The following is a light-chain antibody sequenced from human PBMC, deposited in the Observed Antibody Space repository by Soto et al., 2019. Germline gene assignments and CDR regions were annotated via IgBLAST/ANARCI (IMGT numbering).Light chain of an antibody. J-gene: IGKJ5*01. Sequence: DIQMTQSPSSLSASVGDRVTITCRASQSIGRFLNWYQQKPGKAPALLIYAASSLQSGVPSRFSGSGSWTDFTLTIISRQPEDFATYYCQQSYSPPPITFGQGTRLEIK. CDR2: AAS. V-gene: IGKV1-39*01. CDR3: QQSYSPPPIT. CDR1: QSIGRF.